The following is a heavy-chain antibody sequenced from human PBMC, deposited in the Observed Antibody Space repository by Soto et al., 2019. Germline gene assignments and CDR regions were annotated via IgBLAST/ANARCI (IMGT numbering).Heavy chain of an antibody. D-gene: IGHD2-15*01. V-gene: IGHV3-23*01. CDR2: ISGSGGST. Sequence: EVQLLESGGGLVQPGGSLRLSCAASGFTISSYAMSWVRQAPGKGLEWVSAISGSGGSTYYGDSVKGRSTISRDNSKNTLYLQMNSLRAEDTAVYYCAKPPLRGYCSGGSCYSLMVWFDPWGQGTLVTVSS. CDR3: AKPPLRGYCSGGSCYSLMVWFDP. J-gene: IGHJ5*02. CDR1: GFTISSYA.